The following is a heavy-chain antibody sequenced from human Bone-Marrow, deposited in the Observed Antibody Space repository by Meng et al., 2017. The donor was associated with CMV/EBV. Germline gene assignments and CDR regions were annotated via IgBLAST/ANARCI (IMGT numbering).Heavy chain of an antibody. CDR3: ARSPGGAAADFYYYYGMDV. CDR1: GFTFSSYA. D-gene: IGHD6-13*01. J-gene: IGHJ6*02. CDR2: ISSSGSTI. Sequence: GESLKISCAASGFTFSSYAMHWVRQAPGKGLEWVSYISSSGSTIYYADSVKGRFTISRDNAKNSLYLQMNSLRAEDTAVYYCARSPGGAAADFYYYYGMDVWGQGTTVTVSS. V-gene: IGHV3-48*03.